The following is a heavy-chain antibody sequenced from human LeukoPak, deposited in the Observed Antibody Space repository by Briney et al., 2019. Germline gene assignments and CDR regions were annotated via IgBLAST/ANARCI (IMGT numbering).Heavy chain of an antibody. CDR2: TSASGSST. CDR3: AKGGWNNWFDP. Sequence: GRSLRLSCAASGFTFSSYAVSWVSQPHGKGLEWVSTTSASGSSTYYADSVQGRFTISRDNSKKTVYLQMNSLRAEDTAVYYCAKGGWNNWFDPWGQGTLVIVSS. J-gene: IGHJ5*02. V-gene: IGHV3-23*01. D-gene: IGHD6-19*01. CDR1: GFTFSSYA.